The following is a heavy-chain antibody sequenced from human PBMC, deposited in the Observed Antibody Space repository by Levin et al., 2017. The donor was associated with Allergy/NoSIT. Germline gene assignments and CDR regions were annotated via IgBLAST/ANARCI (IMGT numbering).Heavy chain of an antibody. Sequence: SQTLSLTCTVSGGSISSYYWSWIRQPPGKGLEWNGYIYYSGSTNYNPSLKSRVTISVDTSKNQFSLKLSSVTAADTAVYYCARMYCSSTSCYAGMGLNWFDPWGQGTLVTVSS. D-gene: IGHD2-2*01. CDR2: IYYSGST. V-gene: IGHV4-59*01. CDR3: ARMYCSSTSCYAGMGLNWFDP. J-gene: IGHJ5*02. CDR1: GGSISSYY.